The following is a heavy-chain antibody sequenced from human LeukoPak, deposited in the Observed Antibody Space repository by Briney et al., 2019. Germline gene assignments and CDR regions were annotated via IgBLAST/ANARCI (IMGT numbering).Heavy chain of an antibody. V-gene: IGHV4-34*01. CDR1: GGSFSGYY. D-gene: IGHD5-18*01. Sequence: SETLSLTCAVYGGSFSGYYWSWIRRPPGKGLEWIGEINHSGSTNYNPSLKSRVTISVDTSKNQFSLKLSSVTAADTAVYYCARTRIQLWSSPLDYWGQGTLVTVSS. CDR3: ARTRIQLWSSPLDY. CDR2: INHSGST. J-gene: IGHJ4*02.